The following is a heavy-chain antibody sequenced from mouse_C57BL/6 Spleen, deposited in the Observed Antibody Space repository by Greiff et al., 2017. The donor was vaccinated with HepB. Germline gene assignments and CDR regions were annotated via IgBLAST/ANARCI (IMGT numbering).Heavy chain of an antibody. CDR3: ARGGWLLRAMDY. J-gene: IGHJ4*01. V-gene: IGHV3-6*01. CDR2: ISYDGSN. Sequence: EVKLMESGPGLVKPSQSLSLTCSVTGYSITSGYYWNWIRQFPGNKLEWMGYISYDGSNNYNPSLKNRISIPRDTSKNQFFLKLKSVTTEDTATYYCARGGWLLRAMDYWGQGTSVTVSS. D-gene: IGHD2-3*01. CDR1: GYSITSGYY.